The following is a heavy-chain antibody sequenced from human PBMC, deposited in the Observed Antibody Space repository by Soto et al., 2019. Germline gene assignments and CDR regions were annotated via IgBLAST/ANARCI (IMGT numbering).Heavy chain of an antibody. D-gene: IGHD3-3*01. CDR3: ARLNDFWSGYQSLFPPPNYGMDV. Sequence: ASVKVSCKASGYTFTSYAMHWVRQAPGQRLEWMGWINTGNGNTKYSQKFQGRVTITRDTSASTAYMGLSSLRSEDTAVYYCARLNDFWSGYQSLFPPPNYGMDVWGQGTTVTVSS. CDR1: GYTFTSYA. CDR2: INTGNGNT. J-gene: IGHJ6*02. V-gene: IGHV1-3*04.